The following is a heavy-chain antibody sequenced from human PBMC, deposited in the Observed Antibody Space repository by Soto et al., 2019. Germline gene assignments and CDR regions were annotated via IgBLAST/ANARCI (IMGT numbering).Heavy chain of an antibody. D-gene: IGHD3-22*01. CDR3: ARDRRYYDSSGYYFGAFDI. V-gene: IGHV1-69*13. Sequence: SVKVSCKASGGTFSSYAISWVRQAPGQGLEWMGGIIPIFGTANYAQKFQGRVTITADESTSTAYMELSSLRSEDTAVYYCARDRRYYDSSGYYFGAFDIWGQGTMVTVSS. CDR1: GGTFSSYA. CDR2: IIPIFGTA. J-gene: IGHJ3*02.